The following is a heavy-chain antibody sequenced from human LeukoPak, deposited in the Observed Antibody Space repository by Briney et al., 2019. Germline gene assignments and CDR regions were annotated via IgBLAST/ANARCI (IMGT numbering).Heavy chain of an antibody. Sequence: PSETLTLTGTVSGGSVSSGSYYWSWIRQPPGKGLEWIGYIYYSGSTNYNPSLKSRVTISVDTSKNQFSLKLSSVTAADTAVYYCARGNGGSYFDYRGQGTLVTVSS. CDR2: IYYSGST. CDR1: GGSVSSGSYY. CDR3: ARGNGGSYFDY. V-gene: IGHV4-61*01. J-gene: IGHJ4*02. D-gene: IGHD1-26*01.